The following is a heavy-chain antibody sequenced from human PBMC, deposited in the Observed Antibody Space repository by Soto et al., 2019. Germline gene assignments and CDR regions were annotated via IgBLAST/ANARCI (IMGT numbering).Heavy chain of an antibody. J-gene: IGHJ4*02. CDR1: GFTFDDYW. V-gene: IGHV3-43*01. Sequence: PGGSLRLSCAASGFTFDDYWMHWVRQAPGKGLEWVSLISSDGVSTYYADSVKGRFTISRDNSKNSLYLQMNSLRTEDTALYYCAKAASPLYYSSGYHPAYYFDYWGQGTLGTAPQ. CDR2: ISSDGVST. D-gene: IGHD3-22*01. CDR3: AKAASPLYYSSGYHPAYYFDY.